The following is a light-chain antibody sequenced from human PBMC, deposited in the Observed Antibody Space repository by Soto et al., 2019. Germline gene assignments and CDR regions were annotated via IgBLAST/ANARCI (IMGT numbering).Light chain of an antibody. J-gene: IGKJ1*01. CDR3: LQAIQTPWT. CDR1: QSLLHRNGYNY. V-gene: IGKV2-28*01. Sequence: DIVMTQSPLSLPVTPGEPASISCRSSQSLLHRNGYNYLDWYLQKPGQSPQLLIYLGSTRASGVPGRFSGSGSGTDFTLKISRVEAEDVGIYYCLQAIQTPWTFGQGTKVEIK. CDR2: LGS.